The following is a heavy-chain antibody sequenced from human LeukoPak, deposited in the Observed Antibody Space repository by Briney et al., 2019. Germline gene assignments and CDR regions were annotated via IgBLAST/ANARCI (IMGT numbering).Heavy chain of an antibody. V-gene: IGHV1-46*01. J-gene: IGHJ4*02. CDR1: GYTFTSYY. D-gene: IGHD3-10*01. CDR2: INPRGGSA. CDR3: ARDYHGSGSLTTFDY. Sequence: GSVKVSCKASGYTFTSYYMHWVRQAPGQGLEWMGIINPRGGSASSAQKFQGRVTLTRDTSTSTVYMDLSSLRSQDTAVYYCARDYHGSGSLTTFDYWGQGTLVTVSS.